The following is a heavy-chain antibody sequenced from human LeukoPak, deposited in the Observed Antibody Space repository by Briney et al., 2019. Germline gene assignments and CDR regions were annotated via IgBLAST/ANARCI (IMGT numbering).Heavy chain of an antibody. CDR2: INPNSGGT. J-gene: IGHJ6*03. D-gene: IGHD3-10*01. V-gene: IGHV1-2*02. CDR1: GYTFTGYY. Sequence: ASVKVSCKASGYTFTGYYMHWVRQAPGQGLEWVGWINPNSGGTNYAQKFQGRVTMTRDTSISTAYMELSRLRSDDTAVYYCARDRARAGVRGVVYYYYMDVWGKGTTVTVSS. CDR3: ARDRARAGVRGVVYYYYMDV.